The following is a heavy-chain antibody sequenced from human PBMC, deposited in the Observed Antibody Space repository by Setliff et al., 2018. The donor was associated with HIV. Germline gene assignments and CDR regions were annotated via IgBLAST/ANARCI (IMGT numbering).Heavy chain of an antibody. D-gene: IGHD2-2*01. CDR2: IFYSGST. J-gene: IGHJ1*01. CDR3: ARGESTTWDLAEYFQH. Sequence: SETLSLTCAVSGVSITSATYYWSWIRHSPGKGLEWIGYIFYSGSTTYNPSLKSRLTISIDASKNRFSLKLGFVTAADTAVYYCARGESTTWDLAEYFQHWGHGTLVTVSS. V-gene: IGHV4-31*11. CDR1: GVSITSATYY.